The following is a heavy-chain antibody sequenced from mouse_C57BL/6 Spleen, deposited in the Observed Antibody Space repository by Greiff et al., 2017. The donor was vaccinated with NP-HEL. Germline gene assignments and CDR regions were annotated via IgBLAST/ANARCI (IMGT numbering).Heavy chain of an antibody. CDR2: IDPSDSYT. J-gene: IGHJ4*01. CDR1: GYTFTSYW. CDR3: ARFYYDYDENAMDY. D-gene: IGHD2-4*01. V-gene: IGHV1-69*01. Sequence: QVQLQQPGAELVMPGASVKLSCKASGYTFTSYWMHWVKQRPGQGLEWIGEIDPSDSYTNYNQKFKGKSTLTVDKSSSTAYMQLSSLTSEDSAVYYGARFYYDYDENAMDYWGQGTSVTVSS.